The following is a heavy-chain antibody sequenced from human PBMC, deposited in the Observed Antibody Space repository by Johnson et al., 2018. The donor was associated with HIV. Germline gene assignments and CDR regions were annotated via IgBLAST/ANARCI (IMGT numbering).Heavy chain of an antibody. CDR3: ARDIIAVAGYDAFDI. CDR1: GFTFSSYA. V-gene: IGHV3-30*04. CDR2: ISYDGSNK. Sequence: QVQLVESGGGVVQPGRSLRLSCAASGFTFSSYAMHWVRQAPGKGLEWVAVISYDGSNKYYADSVKGRFTISRDNSKNTLYLQMNSLRAEDMAVYYCARDIIAVAGYDAFDIWGQGTMVTVSS. D-gene: IGHD6-19*01. J-gene: IGHJ3*02.